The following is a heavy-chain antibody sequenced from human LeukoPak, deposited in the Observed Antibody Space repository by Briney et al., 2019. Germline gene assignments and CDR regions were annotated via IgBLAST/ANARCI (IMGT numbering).Heavy chain of an antibody. Sequence: PSETLSLTCTISGGSVSDYYWGWIRQSPGKGLEWIGYIYHTGSTSYSPSLKSRVTISADTSQNQFSLKLSSVTAADTAAYYCASRKLGNDYWGQGTLVTVSS. CDR3: ASRKLGNDY. J-gene: IGHJ4*02. D-gene: IGHD7-27*01. CDR1: GGSVSDYY. V-gene: IGHV4-59*02. CDR2: IYHTGST.